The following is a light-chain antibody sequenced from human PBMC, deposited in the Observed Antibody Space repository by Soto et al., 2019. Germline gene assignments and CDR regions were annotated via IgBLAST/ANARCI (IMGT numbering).Light chain of an antibody. Sequence: QSVLTQPPSASGSPGQSVAISCTGTSSDVGGYNYVSWYQQHPGKAPKLMIYDVTKRPSGVPDRFSGSKSGNTASLTVSGLQAEDEADYYCTSYSGSESNVFGSGTQDTVL. CDR2: DVT. J-gene: IGLJ1*01. CDR3: TSYSGSESNV. CDR1: SSDVGGYNY. V-gene: IGLV2-8*01.